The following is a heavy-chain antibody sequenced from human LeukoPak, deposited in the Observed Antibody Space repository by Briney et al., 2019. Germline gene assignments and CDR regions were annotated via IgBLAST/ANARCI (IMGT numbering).Heavy chain of an antibody. D-gene: IGHD2-2*01. CDR1: GFTFGSYA. V-gene: IGHV3-23*01. CDR3: AKDVPAAYFDY. Sequence: GGSLRLSCAASGFTFGSYAMGWVRRAPEKGLEWVSAISSSGASKYYADSVKGRFTISRDNSKNTLYLQVNSLRAEDTAVYFCAKDVPAAYFDYWGQGTLVTVSS. J-gene: IGHJ4*02. CDR2: ISSSGASK.